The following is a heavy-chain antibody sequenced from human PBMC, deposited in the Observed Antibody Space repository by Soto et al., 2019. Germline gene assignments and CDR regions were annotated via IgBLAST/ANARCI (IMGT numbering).Heavy chain of an antibody. Sequence: GSLRLSCAASGFIFNNYWMHWVRQAPGKGLVWVSRINGDGSTTTYVDSVKGRFTISRDNAKNTVYLQMNSLRAEDTAVYYCARGSGPRGRPYWGQGILVTSPQ. CDR1: GFIFNNYW. CDR2: INGDGSTT. D-gene: IGHD3-16*01. CDR3: ARGSGPRGRPY. V-gene: IGHV3-74*01. J-gene: IGHJ4*02.